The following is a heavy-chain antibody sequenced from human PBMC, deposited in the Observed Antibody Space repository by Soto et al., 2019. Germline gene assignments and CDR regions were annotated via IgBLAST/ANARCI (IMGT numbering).Heavy chain of an antibody. V-gene: IGHV4-30-4*01. J-gene: IGHJ6*02. CDR3: ARHYYYSGMDV. CDR2: IYYSGNT. CDR1: GGSTSSGDYF. Sequence: SETLSLTCTVSGGSTSSGDYFWSWIRQPPGKALEWIGYIYYSGNTYYKPSLKSRVTISADTAKNSFSLKLTSVTAADTAVYYCARHYYYSGMDVWGQGTTVTVSS.